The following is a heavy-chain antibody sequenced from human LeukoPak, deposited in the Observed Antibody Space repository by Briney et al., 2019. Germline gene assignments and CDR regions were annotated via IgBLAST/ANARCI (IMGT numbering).Heavy chain of an antibody. CDR2: IKQDGSEK. V-gene: IGHV3-7*01. J-gene: IGHJ3*02. D-gene: IGHD3-16*01. CDR3: ARAWGARDAFDI. Sequence: PGGSLRLSCAASGFTISSYWMSWVRQAPGEGLEWVANIKQDGSEKYYVDSVKGRFTISRDNAKNSLYLQMNSLRAEDTAVYYCARAWGARDAFDIWGKGTMVTVSS. CDR1: GFTISSYW.